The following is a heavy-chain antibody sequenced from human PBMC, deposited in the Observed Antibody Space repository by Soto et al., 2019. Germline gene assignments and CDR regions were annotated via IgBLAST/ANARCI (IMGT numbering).Heavy chain of an antibody. CDR3: ARLIRPRSIHSPIAVVAYSFDY. J-gene: IGHJ4*02. V-gene: IGHV4-30-4*01. CDR2: IYYSGST. Sequence: PSETLSLTCTVSGGSISSGDYYWSWIRQPPGKGLEWIGYIYYSGSTYYNPSLKSRVTISVDTSKNQFSLKLSSVTAADTAVYYCARLIRPRSIHSPIAVVAYSFDYWGQGTLVTVSS. D-gene: IGHD3-22*01. CDR1: GGSISSGDYY.